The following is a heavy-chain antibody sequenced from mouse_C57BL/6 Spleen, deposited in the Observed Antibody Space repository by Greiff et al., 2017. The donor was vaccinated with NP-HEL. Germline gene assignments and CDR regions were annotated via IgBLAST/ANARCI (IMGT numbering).Heavy chain of an antibody. V-gene: IGHV1-82*01. D-gene: IGHD1-1*01. Sequence: QVQLKQSGPELVKPGASVKISCKASGYAFSSSWMNWVKQRPGKGLEWIGRIYPGDGDTNYNGKFKGKATLTADKSSSTAYMQLSSLTSEDSAVYFCARWGYYGSSLYAMDCWGQGTSVTVSS. J-gene: IGHJ4*01. CDR2: IYPGDGDT. CDR3: ARWGYYGSSLYAMDC. CDR1: GYAFSSSW.